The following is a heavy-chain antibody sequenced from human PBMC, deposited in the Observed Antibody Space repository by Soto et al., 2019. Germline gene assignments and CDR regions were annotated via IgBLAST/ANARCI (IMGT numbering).Heavy chain of an antibody. D-gene: IGHD5-12*01. CDR1: GFPFSDYS. V-gene: IGHV3-21*02. J-gene: IGHJ4*02. Sequence: VQLVESGGGLVKPGGSLRLACAASGFPFSDYSWNWVRQTTGKGLEWVSSISPSSDSSYYPDSVKGRFPISRDNAKHSLFLQMNSLRDEDTAVYYCASPRGPRGYDLIDYWGQGTLVIVSS. CDR3: ASPRGPRGYDLIDY. CDR2: ISPSSDSS.